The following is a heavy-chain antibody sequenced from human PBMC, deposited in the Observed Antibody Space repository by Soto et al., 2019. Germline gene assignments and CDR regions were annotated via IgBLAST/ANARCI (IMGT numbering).Heavy chain of an antibody. CDR3: VRDSPIGSKFSGYDGIDY. D-gene: IGHD5-12*01. J-gene: IGHJ4*02. CDR1: GYTFTSYY. V-gene: IGHV1-46*01. Sequence: ASVKVSCKASGYTFTSYYMHWVRQAPGQGLEWMGIINPSGGSTSYAQKFQGRVTMTRDTSTGTAYMELSSLRSEDTAVYYCVRDSPIGSKFSGYDGIDYWGQGTLVTVSS. CDR2: INPSGGST.